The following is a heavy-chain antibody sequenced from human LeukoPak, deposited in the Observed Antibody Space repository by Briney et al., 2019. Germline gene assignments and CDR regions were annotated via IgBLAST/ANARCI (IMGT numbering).Heavy chain of an antibody. CDR3: ATRGDYSDTSGNSYDALDT. Sequence: SETLSLTCAVYGGSFSGYYWSWIRQPPGKGLEWIGEINHSGSTNYNPSLKSRVTISADPSKSQFSLKLTSVTAADTAVYYCATRGDYSDTSGNSYDALDTWGQGTMVTVSS. V-gene: IGHV4-34*01. J-gene: IGHJ3*02. D-gene: IGHD3-22*01. CDR2: INHSGST. CDR1: GGSFSGYY.